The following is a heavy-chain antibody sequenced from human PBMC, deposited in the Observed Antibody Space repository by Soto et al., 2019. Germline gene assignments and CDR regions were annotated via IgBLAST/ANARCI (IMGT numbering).Heavy chain of an antibody. J-gene: IGHJ3*02. Sequence: EVQLVESGGGLVQPGESLRLSCAASGFSFYNYWMNWVRQAPGKGPEWVANIKPDGSDKNYVDSVKGRFTISRDNAKNSLFLQMNSLRAEDTAVNYCARGSSNAFDIWGQGTMVTVSS. V-gene: IGHV3-7*02. CDR1: GFSFYNYW. CDR3: ARGSSNAFDI. CDR2: IKPDGSDK.